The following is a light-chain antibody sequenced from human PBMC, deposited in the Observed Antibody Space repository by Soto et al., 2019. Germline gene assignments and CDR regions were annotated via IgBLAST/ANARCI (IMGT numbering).Light chain of an antibody. J-gene: IGLJ1*01. CDR3: SSYTSSSTPYV. CDR1: SSDVGGYNY. V-gene: IGLV2-14*01. Sequence: QSALTQPASVSGSLGQSITISCTGTSSDVGGYNYVSWYQQLPGKAPRLLIYDVTYRPSGVSNRFSGSKSGNTASLTISGLQAEDEADYHCSSYTSSSTPYVFGIGTKVTVL. CDR2: DVT.